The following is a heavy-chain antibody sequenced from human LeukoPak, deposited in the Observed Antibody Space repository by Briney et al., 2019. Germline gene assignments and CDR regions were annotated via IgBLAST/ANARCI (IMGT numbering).Heavy chain of an antibody. Sequence: SETLSLTCTVSGVSISSDYWSWIRLPPGKGLEWIGYIYYSWSSNYNPSLKSRVTMSGDTSKNQFSLKLTSVTAADTAVYYCARRLRQNLFDPWGQGTLVTVSS. D-gene: IGHD4-17*01. CDR1: GVSISSDY. J-gene: IGHJ5*02. CDR2: IYYSWSS. V-gene: IGHV4-59*08. CDR3: ARRLRQNLFDP.